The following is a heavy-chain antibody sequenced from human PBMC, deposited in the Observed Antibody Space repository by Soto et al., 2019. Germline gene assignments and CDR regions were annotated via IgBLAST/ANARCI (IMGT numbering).Heavy chain of an antibody. D-gene: IGHD3-10*01. Sequence: ASVKVSCKASGYTFTGYYMHWVRQAPGQGLEWMGWINPNSGGTNYAQKFQGWVSMTRDTSINTAYMELSGLKSDDTAVYYCARLSYGSGSYYNGGYFDYWGQGTLVTVSS. J-gene: IGHJ4*02. CDR1: GYTFTGYY. CDR3: ARLSYGSGSYYNGGYFDY. CDR2: INPNSGGT. V-gene: IGHV1-2*04.